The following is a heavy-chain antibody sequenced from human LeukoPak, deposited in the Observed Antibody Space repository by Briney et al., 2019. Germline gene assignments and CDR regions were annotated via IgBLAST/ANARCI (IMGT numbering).Heavy chain of an antibody. CDR3: ARAPSSGYYRE. Sequence: SETLSLTCTVSGGSISSSSYYWSWIRQPPGRGLEWIGYIYYSGSTNYNPSLKSRVTISVDTSKNQFSLKLSSVTAADTAVYYCARAPSSGYYREWGQGTLVTVSS. J-gene: IGHJ4*02. V-gene: IGHV4-61*01. D-gene: IGHD3-22*01. CDR2: IYYSGST. CDR1: GGSISSSSYY.